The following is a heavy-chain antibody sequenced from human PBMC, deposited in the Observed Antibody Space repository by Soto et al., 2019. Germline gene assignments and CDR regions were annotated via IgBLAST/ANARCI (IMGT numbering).Heavy chain of an antibody. J-gene: IGHJ4*02. CDR1: GFTFSLYG. CDR2: IWDDGRRK. V-gene: IGHV3-33*01. CDR3: ATWQGSLNFHY. Sequence: GGSLRLSCAASGFTFSLYGMHWVRQAPGKGLEWVAAIWDDGRRKDCADSVKDRLFISRDNSKNTLYLQLDSLRPEDTAVYYCATWQGSLNFHYWGQGTLVTVSS.